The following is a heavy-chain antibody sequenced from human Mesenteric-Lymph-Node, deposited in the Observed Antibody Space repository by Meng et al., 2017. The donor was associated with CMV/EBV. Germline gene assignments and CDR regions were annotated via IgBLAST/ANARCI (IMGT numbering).Heavy chain of an antibody. J-gene: IGHJ4*02. Sequence: TCAVSGGYISSSNWWSWVRQHPGKGLEWIGEIYHSGSTNYNPSLKSRVTISVDKSKNQFSLKLSSVTAADTAVYYCASRRLGATPVDYWGQGTLVTVSS. CDR1: GGYISSSNW. CDR3: ASRRLGATPVDY. CDR2: IYHSGST. D-gene: IGHD1-26*01. V-gene: IGHV4-4*02.